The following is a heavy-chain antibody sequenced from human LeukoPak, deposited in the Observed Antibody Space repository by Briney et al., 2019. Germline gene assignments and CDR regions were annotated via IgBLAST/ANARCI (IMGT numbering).Heavy chain of an antibody. Sequence: GESLKISCKGSGYSFTSYWIGWVRQMPGKGLEWMGIIYPGDSDTRYSPSFQGQVTISADKSISTAYLQWSSLEASDTAMYYCARQDRDYYDFWSGYLGNFDYWGQGTLVTVSS. CDR1: GYSFTSYW. CDR3: ARQDRDYYDFWSGYLGNFDY. J-gene: IGHJ4*02. CDR2: IYPGDSDT. D-gene: IGHD3-3*01. V-gene: IGHV5-51*01.